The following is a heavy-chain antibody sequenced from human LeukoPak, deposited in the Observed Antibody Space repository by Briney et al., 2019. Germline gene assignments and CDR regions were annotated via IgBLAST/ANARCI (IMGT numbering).Heavy chain of an antibody. Sequence: PGGSLRLSCVGSPVTFGTSAMSWVRQAPGKGLGWVSAVSAGGTNTYYADSVEGRFTISRDNSKDTLYLHMDSLRVEDTAQYFCARINCSGGTCYDYFDDWGQGTLVTVSS. CDR3: ARINCSGGTCYDYFDD. V-gene: IGHV3-23*01. J-gene: IGHJ4*02. D-gene: IGHD2-15*01. CDR1: PVTFGTSA. CDR2: VSAGGTNT.